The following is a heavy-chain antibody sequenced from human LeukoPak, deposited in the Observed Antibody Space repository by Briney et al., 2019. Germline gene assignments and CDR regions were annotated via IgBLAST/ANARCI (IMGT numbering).Heavy chain of an antibody. Sequence: SETLSLTCAVYGGSFSGYYWSWIRQPPGKGLEWIGEINHSGSTNYNPSLKSRVTISVDTSKNQFSLKLSSVTAADTAVYYCARRNFDYWGQGTLITVSS. J-gene: IGHJ4*02. CDR3: ARRNFDY. CDR2: INHSGST. V-gene: IGHV4-34*01. CDR1: GGSFSGYY.